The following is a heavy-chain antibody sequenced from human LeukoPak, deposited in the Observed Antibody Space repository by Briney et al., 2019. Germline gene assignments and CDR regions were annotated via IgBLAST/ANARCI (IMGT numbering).Heavy chain of an antibody. CDR1: GGSISSGGYS. CDR3: ATGGYYGSGNDFRFDP. D-gene: IGHD3-10*01. J-gene: IGHJ5*02. CDR2: IYYSGST. Sequence: PSQTLSLTWAVSGGSISSGGYSWSWIREPPGKGLGWIGYIYYSGSTNYKPSLKSRVTISVDTSKNQFSLKLSSVTAADTAVYYCATGGYYGSGNDFRFDPWGQGTLVTVSS. V-gene: IGHV4-30-4*07.